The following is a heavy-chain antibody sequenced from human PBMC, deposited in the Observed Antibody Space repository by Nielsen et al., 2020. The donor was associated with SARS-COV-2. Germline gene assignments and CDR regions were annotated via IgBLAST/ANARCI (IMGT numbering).Heavy chain of an antibody. Sequence: SETLSLTCTVSGGSISSSSYYWGWIRQPPGKGLEWIGSIYYSGSTYYNPSLKSRVTISVDTSKNQFSLKLSSVTAADTAVYYCARAGDDFWSGYYPHYFDYWGQGTLVTVSS. J-gene: IGHJ4*02. CDR2: IYYSGST. CDR3: ARAGDDFWSGYYPHYFDY. CDR1: GGSISSSSYY. D-gene: IGHD3-3*01. V-gene: IGHV4-39*07.